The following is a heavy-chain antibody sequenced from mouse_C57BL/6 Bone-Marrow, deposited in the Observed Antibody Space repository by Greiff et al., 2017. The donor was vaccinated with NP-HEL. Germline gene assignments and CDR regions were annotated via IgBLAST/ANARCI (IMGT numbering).Heavy chain of an antibody. D-gene: IGHD2-10*01. J-gene: IGHJ3*01. CDR3: ARAYYGNPFAY. CDR2: IDPSDSYT. CDR1: GYTFTSYW. Sequence: QVQLQQPGAELVKPGASVKLSCKASGYTFTSYWMQWVKQRPGQGLEWIGEIDPSDSYTNYNQKFKGKATLTVDTSSSTAYMQLSSLTSEDSAVYYCARAYYGNPFAYWGQGTLVTVSA. V-gene: IGHV1-50*01.